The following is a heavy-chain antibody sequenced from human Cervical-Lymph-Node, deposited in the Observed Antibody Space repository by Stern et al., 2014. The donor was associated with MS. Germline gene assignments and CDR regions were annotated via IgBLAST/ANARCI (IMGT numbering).Heavy chain of an antibody. CDR2: MNPNSGNT. D-gene: IGHD7-27*01. CDR1: GYTFNSYD. CDR3: ARNPPLTGDLEY. Sequence: QVQLVQSGAEVKKPGASVKVSCKASGYTFNSYDINWVRQATGQGLEWMGWMNPNSGNTGYAQKFQGRVTINRNNSIITAYMEHSSLRSEDTAVYYCARNPPLTGDLEYWGQGTLVTVSS. V-gene: IGHV1-8*01. J-gene: IGHJ4*02.